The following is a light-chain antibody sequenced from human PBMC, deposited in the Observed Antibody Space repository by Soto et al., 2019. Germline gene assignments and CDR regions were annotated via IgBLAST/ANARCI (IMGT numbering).Light chain of an antibody. CDR1: SSDVGAYNY. V-gene: IGLV2-14*03. CDR3: NSYTSNNTYV. J-gene: IGLJ1*01. Sequence: SALTQPASVSGSPGQSITISCTGTSSDVGAYNYVSWYQQHPGKAPKLMIYDVSNRPSGVSNRFSGSKSGNTASLTISGLRAEDEADYYCNSYTSNNTYVFGTGTKVTV. CDR2: DVS.